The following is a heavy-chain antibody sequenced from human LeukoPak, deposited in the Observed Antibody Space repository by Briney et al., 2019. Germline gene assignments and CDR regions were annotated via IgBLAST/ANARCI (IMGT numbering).Heavy chain of an antibody. CDR1: GGSISSYY. CDR2: IYYSGST. V-gene: IGHV4-59*01. J-gene: IGHJ4*02. Sequence: SETLSLTCTVSGGSISSYYWSWIRQPPGKGLEWIGYIYYSGSTNYNPSLKSRVTISVDTSKNQFSLKLSSVTAADTAVYYCASSDYYGSGSYYQLDYWGQGTLVTVSS. CDR3: ASSDYYGSGSYYQLDY. D-gene: IGHD3-10*01.